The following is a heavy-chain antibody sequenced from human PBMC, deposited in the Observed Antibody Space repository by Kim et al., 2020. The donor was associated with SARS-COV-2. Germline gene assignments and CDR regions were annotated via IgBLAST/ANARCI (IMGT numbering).Heavy chain of an antibody. CDR3: ARDGGWNYVDQ. D-gene: IGHD6-19*01. J-gene: IGHJ4*02. CDR2: IEFSGKI. V-gene: IGHV4-4*07. CDR1: GGSISNYY. Sequence: SETLSLTCTVSGGSISNYYWSWIRQPAGKGLEWIGRIEFSGKINYNPSLESRVIMSVDTSKNQFFLKMSHVTAADTAKYYCARDGGWNYVDQWGQGTLVTVSS.